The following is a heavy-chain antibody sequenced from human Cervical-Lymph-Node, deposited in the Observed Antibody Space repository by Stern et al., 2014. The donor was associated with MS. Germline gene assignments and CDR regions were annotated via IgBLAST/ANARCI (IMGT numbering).Heavy chain of an antibody. CDR2: ISWNSGSI. Sequence: EVQLVESGGGLVQPGRSLRLSCAASGFTFDDYAMHWVRQAPGKGLEWVSGISWNSGSIGYADSVKGRFTISRDNAKNSLYLQMNSLRAEDTALYYCAKDIGHYDSSGGPFDIWGQGTMVTVSS. D-gene: IGHD3-22*01. CDR1: GFTFDDYA. J-gene: IGHJ3*02. CDR3: AKDIGHYDSSGGPFDI. V-gene: IGHV3-9*01.